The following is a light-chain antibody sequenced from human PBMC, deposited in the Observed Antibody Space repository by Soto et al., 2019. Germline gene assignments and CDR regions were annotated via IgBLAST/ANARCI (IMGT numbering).Light chain of an antibody. CDR2: GVS. CDR3: ISYTSDDVRYV. Sequence: QSALTQPASVAGTPGQSITISCTGSTRDVGINDFVSWSQHHPGRAPKIIVSGVSHRPSGVSNRFSGSKSGNTASLTISGLQSEDEADYYCISYTSDDVRYVFGTGTKVTVL. V-gene: IGLV2-14*01. J-gene: IGLJ1*01. CDR1: TRDVGINDF.